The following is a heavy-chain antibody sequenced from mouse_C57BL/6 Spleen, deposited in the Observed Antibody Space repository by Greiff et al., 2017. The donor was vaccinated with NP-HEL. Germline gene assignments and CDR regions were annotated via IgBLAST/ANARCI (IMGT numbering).Heavy chain of an antibody. CDR1: GYTFTSYW. CDR2: IYPGSGST. Sequence: VQLQQPGAELVKPGASVKMSCKASGYTFTSYWITWVKQRPGQGLEWIGDIYPGSGSTNYNEKFKSKATLTVDTSSSTAYMQLSSLTSEDSAVYYGARRRGYYGSSYYAMDYWGQGTSVTVSS. CDR3: ARRRGYYGSSYYAMDY. D-gene: IGHD1-1*01. V-gene: IGHV1-55*01. J-gene: IGHJ4*01.